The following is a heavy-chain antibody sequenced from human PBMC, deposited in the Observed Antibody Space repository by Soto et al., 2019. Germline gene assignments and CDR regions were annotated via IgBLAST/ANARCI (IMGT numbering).Heavy chain of an antibody. Sequence: ASVKVSCKASGYTFTSYGISWVRQAPGQGLEWMGWISAYNGNTNYAQKLQGRLTMTTDTSTSTAYMELRSLRSDDTDVYYCAGAGYDDGDLVYCQPWGQGTLVTVSS. CDR1: GYTFTSYG. D-gene: IGHD4-17*01. V-gene: IGHV1-18*01. J-gene: IGHJ1*01. CDR2: ISAYNGNT. CDR3: AGAGYDDGDLVYCQP.